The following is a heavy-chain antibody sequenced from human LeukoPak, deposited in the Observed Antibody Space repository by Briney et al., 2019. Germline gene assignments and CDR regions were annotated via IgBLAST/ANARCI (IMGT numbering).Heavy chain of an antibody. V-gene: IGHV1-8*01. CDR3: ARGRGSGHKENWFDP. J-gene: IGHJ5*02. CDR2: MNPNSGNT. CDR1: GYTFTTYD. Sequence: GASVKVSCKASGYTFTTYDINWVRQATGQGLEWMGWMNPNSGNTGYTQKFQGRVTMTRNTSISTAYMELSSLRSEDTAVYYCARGRGSGHKENWFDPWGQGALVTVSS. D-gene: IGHD6-19*01.